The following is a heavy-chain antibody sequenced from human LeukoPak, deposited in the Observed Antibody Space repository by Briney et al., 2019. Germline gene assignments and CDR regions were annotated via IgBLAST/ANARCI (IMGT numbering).Heavy chain of an antibody. CDR2: INHSGST. J-gene: IGHJ4*02. CDR1: GGSFSGYY. D-gene: IGHD3-22*01. V-gene: IGHV4-34*01. CDR3: ARQSYYYDSSGYEIAYFDY. Sequence: SETLSLTCAVYGGSFSGYYWSWIRQPPGKGLEWIGEINHSGSTNYNPSLKSRVTISVDTSKNQFSLKLSSVTAADTAVYYCARQSYYYDSSGYEIAYFDYWGQGTLVTVFS.